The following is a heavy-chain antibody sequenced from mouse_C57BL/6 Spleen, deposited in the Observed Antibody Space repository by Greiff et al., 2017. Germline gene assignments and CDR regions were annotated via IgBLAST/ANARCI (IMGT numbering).Heavy chain of an antibody. V-gene: IGHV1-74*01. D-gene: IGHD1-1*01. CDR2: IHPSDSDT. Sequence: QVQLKQPGAELVKPGASVKVSCKASGYTFTSYWMHWVKQRPGQGLEWIGRIHPSDSDTNSNQKFKGKATLTVDKSSSTAYRQLSSLTSEDSAVYYCASTVVEDYFDYWGQGTTLTVSS. J-gene: IGHJ2*01. CDR3: ASTVVEDYFDY. CDR1: GYTFTSYW.